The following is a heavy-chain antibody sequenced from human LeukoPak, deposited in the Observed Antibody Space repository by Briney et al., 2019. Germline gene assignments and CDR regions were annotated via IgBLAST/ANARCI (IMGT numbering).Heavy chain of an antibody. CDR3: TTDAGYSSKSYKN. CDR2: IKSRGDGGTV. V-gene: IGHV3-15*01. D-gene: IGHD2-15*01. CDR1: GVIFTNAY. J-gene: IGHJ4*02. Sequence: GGSLRLSCAASGVIFTNAYMSWVRQAAGKGLEWVGRIKSRGDGGTVEYAAPVKDRFSISRDDSRNMLYLQRNSLKTEDTAVYYCTTDAGYSSKSYKNWGQGTLVTVAS.